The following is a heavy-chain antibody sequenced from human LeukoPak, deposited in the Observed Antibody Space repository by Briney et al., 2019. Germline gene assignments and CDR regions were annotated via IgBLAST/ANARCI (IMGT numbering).Heavy chain of an antibody. J-gene: IGHJ5*02. CDR2: MNPNSGNT. D-gene: IGHD2-2*01. Sequence: GASVNVSCKASVYTFTSYDINWVRQATGQGLEWMGWMNPNSGNTGYAQKFQGRVTMTRNTSISTAYMELSSLRSEDTAVYYCARGTPFYQLLTRPRNWFDPWSQGTLVTVSS. CDR1: VYTFTSYD. V-gene: IGHV1-8*01. CDR3: ARGTPFYQLLTRPRNWFDP.